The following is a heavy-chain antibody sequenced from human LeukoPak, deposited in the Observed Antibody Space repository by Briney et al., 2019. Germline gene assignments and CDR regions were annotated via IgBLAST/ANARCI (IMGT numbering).Heavy chain of an antibody. J-gene: IGHJ4*02. V-gene: IGHV3-7*04. CDR2: INQVGSDK. CDR3: VRAGYTYGFDY. Sequence: PGGSLRLSCAASVFTFSTFCMTWVRQAPGKGLEWVANINQVGSDKYYVDSLKGRFTISRDNAKNSLYLQMDSLRAEDTAAYYCVRAGYTYGFDYWGQGALVTVSS. CDR1: VFTFSTFC. D-gene: IGHD5-18*01.